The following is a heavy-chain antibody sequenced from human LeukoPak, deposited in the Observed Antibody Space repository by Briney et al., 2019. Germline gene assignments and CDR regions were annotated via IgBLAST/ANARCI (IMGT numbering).Heavy chain of an antibody. J-gene: IGHJ6*04. D-gene: IGHD6-13*01. CDR1: GYTFTSYY. Sequence: GASVKVSCKPSGYTFTSYYMHWVRQAPGQGLEWMGIINPSGGSTSYAQKFQGRVTMTRDTSTSTVYMELSSLRSEDTAVYYCASYSSSRCPYYYGMDVWGKGTTVTVSS. CDR3: ASYSSSRCPYYYGMDV. V-gene: IGHV1-46*01. CDR2: INPSGGST.